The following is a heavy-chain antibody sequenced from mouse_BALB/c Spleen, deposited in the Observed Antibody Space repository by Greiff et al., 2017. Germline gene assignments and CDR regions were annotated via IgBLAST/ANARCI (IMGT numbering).Heavy chain of an antibody. J-gene: IGHJ2*01. CDR3: ARQGITTVVEDYFDY. CDR1: GFTFSSFG. Sequence: EVKLMESGGGLVQPGGSRKLSCAASGFTFSSFGMHWVRQAPEKGLEWVAYISSGGSYTYYPDSVKGRFTISRDNAKNTLYLQMSSLKSEDTAMYYCARQGITTVVEDYFDYWGQGTTLTVSS. D-gene: IGHD1-1*01. V-gene: IGHV5-6*03. CDR2: ISSGGSYT.